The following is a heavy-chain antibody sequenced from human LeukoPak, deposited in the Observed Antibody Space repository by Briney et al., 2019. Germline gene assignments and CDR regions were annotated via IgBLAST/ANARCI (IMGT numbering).Heavy chain of an antibody. CDR2: IIPIFGTA. D-gene: IGHD3-3*01. CDR3: ARVLLEWLLYRPHYYYYYYMNV. V-gene: IGHV1-69*13. Sequence: VASVKVSCKASGGTFSSYAISWVRQAPGQGLEWMGGIIPIFGTANYAQKFQGRVTITADESTSTAYMELSSLRSEDTAVYYCARVLLEWLLYRPHYYYYYYMNVWGKGTTVTVSS. CDR1: GGTFSSYA. J-gene: IGHJ6*03.